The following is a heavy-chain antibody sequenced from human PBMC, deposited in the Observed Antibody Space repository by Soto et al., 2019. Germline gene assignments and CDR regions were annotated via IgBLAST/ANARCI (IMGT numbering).Heavy chain of an antibody. J-gene: IGHJ4*02. CDR3: AKAPFRDGYKAYLDY. D-gene: IGHD5-12*01. Sequence: WVRQAPGKGLEWVSAISGSGGSTYYADSVKGRFTISRDNSKNTLYLQMNSLRAEDTAVYYCAKAPFRDGYKAYLDYWGQGTLVTVSS. CDR2: ISGSGGST. V-gene: IGHV3-23*01.